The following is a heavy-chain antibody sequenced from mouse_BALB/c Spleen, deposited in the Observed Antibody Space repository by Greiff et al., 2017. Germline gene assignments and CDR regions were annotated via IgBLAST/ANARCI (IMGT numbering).Heavy chain of an antibody. J-gene: IGHJ4*01. Sequence: EVKLVESGGDLVKPGGSLKLSCAASGFTFSSYGMSWVRQTPDKRLEWVATISSGGSYTYYPDSVKGRFNISRDNAKNTLYLQMSSLKSEDTAMYYCARPYGDYAMDYWGQGTSVTVSS. CDR1: GFTFSSYG. CDR3: ARPYGDYAMDY. D-gene: IGHD1-1*02. CDR2: ISSGGSYT. V-gene: IGHV5-6*02.